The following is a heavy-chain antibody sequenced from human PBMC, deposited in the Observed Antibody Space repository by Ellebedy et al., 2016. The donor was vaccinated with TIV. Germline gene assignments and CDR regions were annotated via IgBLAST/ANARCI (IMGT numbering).Heavy chain of an antibody. J-gene: IGHJ3*02. Sequence: PGGSLRLSCKGSGYNFTSYWIGWVRQMPGKGLEWMGIIYPGDSDTRYSPSFQGQVTISADKSISTAYLQWSSLKASDTAMYYCARSSGGSLPDAFDIWGQGTMVTVSS. CDR2: IYPGDSDT. CDR1: GYNFTSYW. CDR3: ARSSGGSLPDAFDI. V-gene: IGHV5-51*01. D-gene: IGHD2-15*01.